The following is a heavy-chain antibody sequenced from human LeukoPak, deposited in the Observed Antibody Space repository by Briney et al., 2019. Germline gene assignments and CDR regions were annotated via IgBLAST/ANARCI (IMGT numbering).Heavy chain of an antibody. CDR2: ISTTSDTT. V-gene: IGHV3-21*01. CDR3: TREFQG. J-gene: IGHJ4*02. CDR1: GFTFSGSG. Sequence: GGSLRRSRAASGFTFSGSGMNWVGQAPGKGLEWLSSISTTSDTTYYADSVKGRFTISRDNAKNSLYLQMNSLRAEDTAVYYCTREFQGWGQGTLVTVPS.